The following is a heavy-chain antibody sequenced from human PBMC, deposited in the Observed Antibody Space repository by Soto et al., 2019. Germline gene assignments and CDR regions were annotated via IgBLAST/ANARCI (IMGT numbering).Heavy chain of an antibody. J-gene: IGHJ3*02. CDR1: GYNFSSYW. V-gene: IGHV5-51*01. CDR3: ARRHPGAGAFDI. Sequence: GGALKISRKGFGYNFSSYWKGRVRPMPGKGLEWMGIIYPGDSDTRYSPSFQGQVTISADKSISTAYLQWSSLKASDTAMYYCARRHPGAGAFDIWGQGTMVTVSS. D-gene: IGHD6-19*01. CDR2: IYPGDSDT.